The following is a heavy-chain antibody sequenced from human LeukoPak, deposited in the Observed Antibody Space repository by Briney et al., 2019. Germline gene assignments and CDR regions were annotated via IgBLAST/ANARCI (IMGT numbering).Heavy chain of an antibody. CDR3: AREAAVAGTLPDY. Sequence: ASVKVSCKASGYTFTSYYMHWVRQAPGQGLEWMGWISAYNGNTNYAQKLQGRVTMTTDTSTSTAYMELRSLRSDDTAVYYCAREAAVAGTLPDYWGQGTLVTVSS. CDR2: ISAYNGNT. V-gene: IGHV1-18*04. D-gene: IGHD6-19*01. CDR1: GYTFTSYY. J-gene: IGHJ4*02.